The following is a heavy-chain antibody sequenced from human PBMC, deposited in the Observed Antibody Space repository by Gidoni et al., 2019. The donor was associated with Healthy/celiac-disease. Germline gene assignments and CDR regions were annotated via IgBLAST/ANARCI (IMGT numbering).Heavy chain of an antibody. V-gene: IGHV3-7*01. D-gene: IGHD2-2*01. CDR1: GFTFSSYW. CDR3: ARDDCSSTSCYLHYYYGMDV. Sequence: EVQLVESGGVLVQPGGSLRLSCAASGFTFSSYWMSWVRQAPGKGLEWVANIKQDGSEKYYLDSVKGRFTISRDNAKNSLYLQMNSLRAEDTAVYYCARDDCSSTSCYLHYYYGMDVWGQGTTVTVSS. J-gene: IGHJ6*02. CDR2: IKQDGSEK.